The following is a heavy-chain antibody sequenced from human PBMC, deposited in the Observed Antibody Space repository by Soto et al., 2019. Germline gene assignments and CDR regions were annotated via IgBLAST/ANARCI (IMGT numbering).Heavy chain of an antibody. CDR1: GRSISSSSYY. V-gene: IGHV4-39*01. Sequence: SETLSLTCTVSGRSISSSSYYWGWIRQPPGNGLEWIGSIYYSGSTYYNPSLKSRVTISVDTSKNQFSLKLSSVTAADTAVYYCAKKRGYSYGFGYYYYYGMDVWGQGTTVT. J-gene: IGHJ6*02. D-gene: IGHD5-18*01. CDR3: AKKRGYSYGFGYYYYYGMDV. CDR2: IYYSGST.